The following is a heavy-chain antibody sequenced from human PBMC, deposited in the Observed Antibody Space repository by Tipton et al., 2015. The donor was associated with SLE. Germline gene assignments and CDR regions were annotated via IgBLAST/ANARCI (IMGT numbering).Heavy chain of an antibody. CDR1: GGSITSTTYW. Sequence: TLSLTCTVSGGSITSTTYWWGWIRQPPGKNLEWIGSILYAGGTTYYNPSLKSRVAIDIDASKNQFSLKLSSVTAADTAVYYCARSAIFGVIMGGYFDYWGQGTLVTVSS. CDR2: ILYAGGTT. D-gene: IGHD3-3*01. CDR3: ARSAIFGVIMGGYFDY. J-gene: IGHJ4*02. V-gene: IGHV4-39*07.